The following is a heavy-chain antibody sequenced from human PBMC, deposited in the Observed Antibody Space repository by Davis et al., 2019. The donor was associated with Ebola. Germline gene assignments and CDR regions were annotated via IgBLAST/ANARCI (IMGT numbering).Heavy chain of an antibody. CDR2: FRAHGSTK. Sequence: PSGPLTLSCVVSASPISPYAFRLIRDSPRKGLNGVFVFRAHGSTKYYADSVKGRVTMSRDNSRNTLYLQMKSLRADDTAIYYCAKTTAEYGDYDVAFDYWGRGTRVTVSS. D-gene: IGHD4-17*01. V-gene: IGHV3-23*01. J-gene: IGHJ4*02. CDR3: AKTTAEYGDYDVAFDY. CDR1: ASPISPYA.